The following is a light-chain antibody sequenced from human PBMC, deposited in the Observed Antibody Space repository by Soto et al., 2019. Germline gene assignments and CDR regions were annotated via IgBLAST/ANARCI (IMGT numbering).Light chain of an antibody. Sequence: EIQLTQSPSYMSASAGDSVTITCQSSQNINNYLNCYQKKPGRDPKTLIYDASNLEAGVPARFSGSGSGTDFNLSINRLQTEDCATYYGQQEYSFTITFGQGTRREIK. CDR1: QNINNY. CDR3: QQEYSFTIT. CDR2: DAS. J-gene: IGKJ5*01. V-gene: IGKV1-33*01.